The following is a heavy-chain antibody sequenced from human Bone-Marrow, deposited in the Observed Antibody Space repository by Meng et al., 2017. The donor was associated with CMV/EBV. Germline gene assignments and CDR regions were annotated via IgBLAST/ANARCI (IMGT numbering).Heavy chain of an antibody. D-gene: IGHD2-2*01. J-gene: IGHJ6*02. CDR3: ARDTHIVVVPAAIYYYYGMDV. CDR2: INHSGST. Sequence: SEPLSLPCAVYGGSFSGYYWSWIRQPPGKGLEWIGEINHSGSTSYNPSLKSRITISVDTSKNQFSLKLSSVTAADTAVYYCARDTHIVVVPAAIYYYYGMDVWGQGTTVTVSS. V-gene: IGHV4-34*01. CDR1: GGSFSGYY.